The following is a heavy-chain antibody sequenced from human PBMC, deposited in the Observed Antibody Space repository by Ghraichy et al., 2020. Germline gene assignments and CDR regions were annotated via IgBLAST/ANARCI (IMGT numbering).Heavy chain of an antibody. D-gene: IGHD5-18*01. CDR2: ISSSSSYI. Sequence: GGSLRLSCAASGFTFSSYSMNWVRQAPGKGLEWVSSISSSSSYIYYADSVKGRFTISRDNAKNSLYLQMNSLRAEDTAVYYCARDYARKTQGEVDTAMVAWGQGTLVTVSS. V-gene: IGHV3-21*01. J-gene: IGHJ5*02. CDR1: GFTFSSYS. CDR3: ARDYARKTQGEVDTAMVA.